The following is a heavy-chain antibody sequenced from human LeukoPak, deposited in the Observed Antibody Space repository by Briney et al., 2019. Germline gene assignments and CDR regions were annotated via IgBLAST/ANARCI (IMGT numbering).Heavy chain of an antibody. Sequence: GGSLRLSCAASGFTFSSYSVNWVRQAPGKGLEWVSSISSRTSYIYYADSVKGRFTISRDNAENSLFLQMNSLRAEDTAVYYCARGSTGGYSGYDATRKSFDYWGQGTLVTVSS. CDR1: GFTFSSYS. J-gene: IGHJ4*02. CDR2: ISSRTSYI. D-gene: IGHD5-12*01. V-gene: IGHV3-21*01. CDR3: ARGSTGGYSGYDATRKSFDY.